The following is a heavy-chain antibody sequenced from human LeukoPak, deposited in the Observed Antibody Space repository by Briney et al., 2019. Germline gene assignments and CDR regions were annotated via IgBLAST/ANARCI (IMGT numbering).Heavy chain of an antibody. J-gene: IGHJ6*03. CDR2: ISSSSSYI. V-gene: IGHV3-21*01. CDR3: ARWDSRDYYYYMDV. Sequence: GGSLRLSCAASGFTFSSYSMNWVRQAPGKGLEWVSSISSSSSYIYYADSVKGRSTISRDNAKNSLYLQMNSLRAEDTAVYYCARWDSRDYYYYMDVWGKGTTVTVSS. CDR1: GFTFSSYS. D-gene: IGHD6-13*01.